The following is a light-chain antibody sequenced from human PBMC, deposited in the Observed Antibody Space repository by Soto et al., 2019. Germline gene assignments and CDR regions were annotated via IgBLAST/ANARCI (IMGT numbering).Light chain of an antibody. CDR1: QSVSSN. CDR2: GAS. V-gene: IGKV3-15*01. J-gene: IGKJ1*01. Sequence: EVAMTQSPATLSVSPGERATLSCRASQSVSSNLAWYQQKPGQAPRLLIYGASTIATGVPARFSGGGSGTEFPLTISSLQSEDFAVYYCQQYSKWPQTCAQGTKVEIK. CDR3: QQYSKWPQT.